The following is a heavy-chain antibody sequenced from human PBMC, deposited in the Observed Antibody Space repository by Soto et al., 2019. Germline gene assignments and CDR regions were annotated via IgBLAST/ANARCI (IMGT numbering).Heavy chain of an antibody. V-gene: IGHV3-72*01. Sequence: EVQLVESGGGLVQPGGSLRLSCAASGLIFSDYHMDWVRQAPGKGLEWVGRIRRKANSYTTEYAASVKGRFTISRDDSKNSMYLQMTSLKSEDTSVYYCAMLGGWSGGSSGMDVWGQWTKVTVSS. CDR1: GLIFSDYH. D-gene: IGHD6-19*01. CDR3: AMLGGWSGGSSGMDV. CDR2: IRRKANSYTT. J-gene: IGHJ6*02.